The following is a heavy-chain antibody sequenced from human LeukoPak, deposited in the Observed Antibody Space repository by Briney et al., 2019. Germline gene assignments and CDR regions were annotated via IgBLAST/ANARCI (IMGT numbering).Heavy chain of an antibody. J-gene: IGHJ4*02. D-gene: IGHD3-10*01. CDR1: GGSMSSYY. Sequence: PSETLSLTCTVSGGSMSSYYWSWIRQPAGKGLEWIGRIYTSGSTNYNPSLKSRVTMSIDTSKNQFSLKLSSVTAADTAVYYCARDTYYYGSGSLYFDYWGQGTLVTVSS. CDR3: ARDTYYYGSGSLYFDY. CDR2: IYTSGST. V-gene: IGHV4-4*07.